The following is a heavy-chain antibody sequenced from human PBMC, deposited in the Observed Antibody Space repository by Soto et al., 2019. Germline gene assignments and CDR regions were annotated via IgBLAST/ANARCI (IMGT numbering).Heavy chain of an antibody. V-gene: IGHV1-69*12. J-gene: IGHJ4*01. CDR2: IIPLFGTT. Sequence: QVQLVQSGPEVKKPGSSVKVSCKASGGTFTSYIINWVRQAPGQGLEWMGGIIPLFGTTHYAQKFQDRVTITADESATTAYMDLSSLRSEDTAVYYCAFFQRDYDYWGHGTLVTVSS. D-gene: IGHD2-21*01. CDR1: GGTFTSYI. CDR3: AFFQRDYDY.